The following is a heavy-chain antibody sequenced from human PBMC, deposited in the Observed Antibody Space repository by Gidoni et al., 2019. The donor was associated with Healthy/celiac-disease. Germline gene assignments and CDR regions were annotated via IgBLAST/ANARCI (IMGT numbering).Heavy chain of an antibody. CDR1: GYTFTSYY. Sequence: QVQLVQSGAAVKKPGASVKVSCKASGYTFTSYYMHWVRQAPGQGLEWMGIINPSGGSTSYAQKFQGRVTMTRDTSTSTVYMELSSLRSEDTAVYYCARGSEDPPVTTSPYYFDYWGQGTLVTVSS. J-gene: IGHJ4*02. V-gene: IGHV1-46*01. D-gene: IGHD4-4*01. CDR3: ARGSEDPPVTTSPYYFDY. CDR2: INPSGGST.